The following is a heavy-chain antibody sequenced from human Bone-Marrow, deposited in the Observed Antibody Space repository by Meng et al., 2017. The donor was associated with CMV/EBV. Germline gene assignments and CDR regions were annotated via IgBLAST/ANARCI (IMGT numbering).Heavy chain of an antibody. V-gene: IGHV3-72*01. D-gene: IGHD5-18*01. J-gene: IGHJ4*02. CDR1: GFTFSDHY. CDR2: TRNKANSYTT. Sequence: GGSLRLSCAASGFTFSDHYMDWVRQAPGKGLEWVGRTRNKANSYTTEYAASVKGRFTISRDDSKNSLYLQMNSLKTEDTAVYYCARGGYSYGLHNFDYWGQGTLVTGSS. CDR3: ARGGYSYGLHNFDY.